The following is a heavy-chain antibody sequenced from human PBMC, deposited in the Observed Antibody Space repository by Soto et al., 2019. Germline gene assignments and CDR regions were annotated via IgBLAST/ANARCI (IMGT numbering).Heavy chain of an antibody. V-gene: IGHV4-38-2*01. D-gene: IGHD6-13*01. CDR2: IYHSGTT. Sequence: SETLSLTCAVSGYSISSGHYWGWIRQPPGKGLEWIGSIYHSGTTYYNPSLKNRVTISLDTSKNQVSLRLNSGTAADSAVYYCARSLYSSSWYAGSWGRGTLVTVSS. CDR1: GYSISSGHY. J-gene: IGHJ5*02. CDR3: ARSLYSSSWYAGS.